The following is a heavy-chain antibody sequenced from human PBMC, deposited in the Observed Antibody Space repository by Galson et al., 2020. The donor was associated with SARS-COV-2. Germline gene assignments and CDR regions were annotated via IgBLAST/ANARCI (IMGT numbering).Heavy chain of an antibody. D-gene: IGHD1-1*01. V-gene: IGHV3-7*01. J-gene: IGHJ4*02. CDR2: INRDGTQE. CDR3: ARILPSGYYDH. Sequence: GGSLRLSCTASGFTFRGYWMTCVRQPPGRGLEWVAYINRDGTQEDYVDSARGRFTISRDNVESSVYLQMNSLRAEDTAVYYCARILPSGYYDHWGQGTLVTVSS. CDR1: GFTFRGYW.